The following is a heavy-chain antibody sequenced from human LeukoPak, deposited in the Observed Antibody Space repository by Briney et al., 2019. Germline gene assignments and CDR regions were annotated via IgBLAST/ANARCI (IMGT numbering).Heavy chain of an antibody. V-gene: IGHV4-61*01. CDR1: GGSVSSGSYY. CDR2: ITYSGST. J-gene: IGHJ4*02. Sequence: SETLSLTCTVSGGSVSSGSYYWSWIRQPPGKRLEWIGYITYSGSTNYNPSLKSRVTISVDTSKNQFSLKLSSVTAADTAVYYCAREGGYYGSGSLYYFDYWGQGTLVTVSS. D-gene: IGHD3-10*01. CDR3: AREGGYYGSGSLYYFDY.